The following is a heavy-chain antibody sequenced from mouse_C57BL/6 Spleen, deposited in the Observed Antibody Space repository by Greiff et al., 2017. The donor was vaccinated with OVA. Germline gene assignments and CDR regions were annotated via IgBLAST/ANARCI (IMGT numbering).Heavy chain of an antibody. Sequence: VQLQQSGAELVRPGASVKLSCTASGFNIKDDYMHWVKQRPEQGLEWIGWIDPENGDTEYASKFQGKATITADTSSNTAYLQLSSLTSEDTAVYYCTGTGYFDYWGQGTTLTVSS. D-gene: IGHD4-1*01. CDR1: GFNIKDDY. J-gene: IGHJ2*01. V-gene: IGHV14-4*01. CDR3: TGTGYFDY. CDR2: IDPENGDT.